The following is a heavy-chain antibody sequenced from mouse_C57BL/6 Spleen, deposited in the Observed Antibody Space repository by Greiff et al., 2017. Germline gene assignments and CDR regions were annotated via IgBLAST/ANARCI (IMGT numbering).Heavy chain of an antibody. J-gene: IGHJ4*01. CDR2: IYPSDSET. CDR3: ARRDNYAMDY. CDR1: GYTFTSYW. V-gene: IGHV1-61*01. Sequence: VKLQQPGAELVRPGSSVKLSCKASGYTFTSYWMDWVKQRPGQGLEWIGNIYPSDSETHYNQKFKDKATLTVNKSSSTAYLQLSSLTSEDSAVYYCARRDNYAMDYWGQGTSVTVSS.